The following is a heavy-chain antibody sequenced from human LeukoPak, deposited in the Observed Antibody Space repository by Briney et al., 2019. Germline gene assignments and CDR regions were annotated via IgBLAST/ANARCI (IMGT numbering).Heavy chain of an antibody. D-gene: IGHD5-24*01. Sequence: ASVKVSCKASGYTFTSYGISWGRQAPGQGVEWMGWISAYNGNTNYAQKLQGRVTMTTATSTSTAYMELRSLRSDDTAVYYCARDPESNTWLQADYWGQGTLVTVSS. CDR2: ISAYNGNT. CDR1: GYTFTSYG. J-gene: IGHJ4*02. CDR3: ARDPESNTWLQADY. V-gene: IGHV1-18*01.